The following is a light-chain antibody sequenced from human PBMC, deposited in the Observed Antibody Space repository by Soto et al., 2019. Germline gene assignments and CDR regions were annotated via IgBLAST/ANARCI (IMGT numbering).Light chain of an antibody. CDR2: AAS. CDR3: QQYNIAPWT. J-gene: IGKJ1*01. Sequence: DIHMTQSPSSLSAYVGARVTITCRASQAISNYLPWYQQKPGKVPKLLIYAASTLQSGVPSRFSGSGSGTDFTLTISSLQPEDVATYYCQQYNIAPWTFGQGTKVQIQ. V-gene: IGKV1-27*01. CDR1: QAISNY.